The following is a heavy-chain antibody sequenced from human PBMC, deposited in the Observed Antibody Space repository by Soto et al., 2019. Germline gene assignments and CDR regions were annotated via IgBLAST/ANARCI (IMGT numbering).Heavy chain of an antibody. J-gene: IGHJ6*03. CDR2: MNPNSGNT. Sequence: QVQLVQSGAEVKKPGASVKVSCKASGYTFTSYDINWVRQATGQGREWMGGMNPNSGNTGYAQQFQGRGTMTRNNSIRTAYKELSSLRSEDTAVYYCARGRGTYYDFWSGYYDSYYYYYMDVWGKGTTVTVSS. D-gene: IGHD3-3*01. V-gene: IGHV1-8*01. CDR1: GYTFTSYD. CDR3: ARGRGTYYDFWSGYYDSYYYYYMDV.